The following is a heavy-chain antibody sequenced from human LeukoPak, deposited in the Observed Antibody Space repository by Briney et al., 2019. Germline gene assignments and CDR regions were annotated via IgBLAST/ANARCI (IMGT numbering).Heavy chain of an antibody. CDR2: ISYLSSHV. D-gene: IGHD3-16*01. CDR3: GRAFPPLRTSSPGDV. CDR1: GFTFSDYD. V-gene: IGHV3-21*01. J-gene: IGHJ4*02. Sequence: GGSLRLSCSASGFTFSDYDMNWVRQAPGKGLEWVSSISYLSSHVYYGDSVKGRFSISRDNAKNSLYLQMNSLGAEDTAIYYCGRAFPPLRTSSPGDVWSQGPLVTVSS.